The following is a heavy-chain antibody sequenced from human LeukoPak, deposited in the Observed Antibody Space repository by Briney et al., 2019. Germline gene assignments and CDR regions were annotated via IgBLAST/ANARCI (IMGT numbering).Heavy chain of an antibody. CDR3: ASQFYYGSGAAYFMDV. D-gene: IGHD3-10*01. Sequence: KTSETLSLTCTVSGGSISSYYWSWIRQPPGKGLEWIGYIYYSGSTNYNPSLKSRVTISVDTSKNRFSLRLSSVTAADTAVYYCASQFYYGSGAAYFMDVWGRGTTVTVSS. CDR2: IYYSGST. CDR1: GGSISSYY. V-gene: IGHV4-59*01. J-gene: IGHJ6*03.